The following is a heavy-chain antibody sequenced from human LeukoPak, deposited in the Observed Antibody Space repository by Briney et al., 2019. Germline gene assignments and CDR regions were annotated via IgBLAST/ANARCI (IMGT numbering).Heavy chain of an antibody. CDR3: VKDYSTIAAAANPLFDY. CDR1: GFTFSSYA. V-gene: IGHV3-23*01. D-gene: IGHD6-13*01. Sequence: GGSLRLSCAASGFTFSSYAVTWVRQAPGKGLEWVSGITGSGDTTFYADSVKGRFTIYRDNSKNTLYLQMHSLRAEDTAVYYCVKDYSTIAAAANPLFDYWGQGALVTVSS. CDR2: ITGSGDTT. J-gene: IGHJ4*02.